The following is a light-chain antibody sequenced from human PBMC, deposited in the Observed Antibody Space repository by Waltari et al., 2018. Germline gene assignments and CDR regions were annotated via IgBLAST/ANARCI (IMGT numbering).Light chain of an antibody. J-gene: IGKJ2*01. V-gene: IGKV2-30*02. CDR1: QSLVHSDENTY. Sequence: DVVMTQSPLSLPVIFGQSASISCRSSQSLVHSDENTYLNWFQQRPGQSPRRLIYKVSNRDSGVPDRFSASGSGTDFTLKISRVEAEDVGVYYCMQGTHWPRTFGQGTKLEI. CDR3: MQGTHWPRT. CDR2: KVS.